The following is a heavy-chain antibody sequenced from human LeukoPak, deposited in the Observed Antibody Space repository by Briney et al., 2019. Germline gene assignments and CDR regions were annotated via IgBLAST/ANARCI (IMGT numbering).Heavy chain of an antibody. V-gene: IGHV3-48*03. J-gene: IGHJ4*02. CDR3: AREELACGGDCFLL. Sequence: GGSPRLSCAASGFTFSSYEMNWVRQAPGKGLEWLSYIGTTGGAIFYADSVKGRFTVSRDNSKNSLYLQMNSLRAEDTAIYYCAREELACGGDCFLLWGQGTLVTVSS. CDR2: IGTTGGAI. CDR1: GFTFSSYE. D-gene: IGHD2-21*02.